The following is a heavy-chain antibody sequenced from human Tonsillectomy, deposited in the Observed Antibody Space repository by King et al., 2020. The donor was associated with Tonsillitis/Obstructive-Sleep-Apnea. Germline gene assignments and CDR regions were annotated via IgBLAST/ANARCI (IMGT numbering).Heavy chain of an antibody. Sequence: VQLVESGGGLVKPGGSLRVSCAASGFHFSAYTMNWVRQAPGKGLEWVSFISGAGSHTYYAESVRGRFTISRDNPKNSVFLQMDSLRAEDTAVYYCARGGENDFDDAFDVWGQGTMVTVSS. CDR1: GFHFSAYT. CDR2: ISGAGSHT. D-gene: IGHD3-10*01. CDR3: ARGGENDFDDAFDV. J-gene: IGHJ3*01. V-gene: IGHV3-21*06.